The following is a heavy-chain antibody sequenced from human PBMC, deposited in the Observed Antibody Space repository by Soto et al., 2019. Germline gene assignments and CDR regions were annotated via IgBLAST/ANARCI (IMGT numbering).Heavy chain of an antibody. CDR1: GFTFSSYA. CDR2: ISGSGGST. CDR3: AKGGATGTGPMHGLTPAVLDDFDI. Sequence: GGSLRLSCAASGFTFSSYAMSWVRQAPGKGLEWVSAISGSGGSTYYADSVKGRFTISRDNSKNTLYLQMNSLRAEDTAVYYCAKGGATGTGPMHGLTPAVLDDFDIWGQGTMVTVSS. J-gene: IGHJ3*02. D-gene: IGHD1-1*01. V-gene: IGHV3-23*01.